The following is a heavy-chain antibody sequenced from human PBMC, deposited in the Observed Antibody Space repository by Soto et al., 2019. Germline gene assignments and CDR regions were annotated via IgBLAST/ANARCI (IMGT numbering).Heavy chain of an antibody. Sequence: SVKVSCKASGGTFNNYAVSWVRQAPGQGLEWMGGIVPMFPTTNYAQKLQGRVTITADESTSTAYMELTSLRSEDTAVYYCARGAEIATISSPLDIWGQGTMVTVS. CDR2: IVPMFPTT. D-gene: IGHD2-21*01. CDR3: ARGAEIATISSPLDI. CDR1: GGTFNNYA. V-gene: IGHV1-69*13. J-gene: IGHJ3*02.